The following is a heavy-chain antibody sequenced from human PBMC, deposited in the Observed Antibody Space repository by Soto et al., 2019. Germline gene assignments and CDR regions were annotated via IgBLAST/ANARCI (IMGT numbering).Heavy chain of an antibody. CDR2: IYPGDSDT. CDR1: GYSFTSYW. D-gene: IGHD3-3*01. V-gene: IGHV5-51*01. CDR3: AAAFWSGYLSGYYYGMDV. Sequence: PGESLKISCKGSGYSFTSYWIGWVRQMPGKGLEWMGIIYPGDSDTRYSPSFQGQVTISADKSISTAYLQWSSLKASDTAMYYCAAAFWSGYLSGYYYGMDVWGQGTTVTVSS. J-gene: IGHJ6*02.